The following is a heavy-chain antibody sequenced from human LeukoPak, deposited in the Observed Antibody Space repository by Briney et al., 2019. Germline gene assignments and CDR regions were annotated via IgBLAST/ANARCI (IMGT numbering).Heavy chain of an antibody. Sequence: RASVKVSCKASGYTFTSYGISWVRQAPGQGLEWMGWISAYNGNTNHAQKLQGRVTMTTDTSTSTAYMELRSLRSDDTAVYYCARAPLHNWFDPWGQGTLVTVSS. CDR3: ARAPLHNWFDP. CDR1: GYTFTSYG. J-gene: IGHJ5*02. V-gene: IGHV1-18*01. CDR2: ISAYNGNT. D-gene: IGHD4-11*01.